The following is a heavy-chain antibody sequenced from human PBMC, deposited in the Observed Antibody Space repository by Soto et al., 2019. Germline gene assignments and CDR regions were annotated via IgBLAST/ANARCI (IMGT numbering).Heavy chain of an antibody. V-gene: IGHV1-18*01. CDR3: AKNGQPPYYYYGMDV. CDR2: ISGYNGDT. D-gene: IGHD2-8*01. CDR1: GYTFTRYG. Sequence: QGKLVQSGAEVKKPGASVKVSCKASGYTFTRYGISWVRQAPGQGLEWMGWISGYNGDTKYAQKFQGRVTMTIDTSTTTVYMELRSLTSDDTAVYYCAKNGQPPYYYYGMDVWGQGTTVTVSS. J-gene: IGHJ6*02.